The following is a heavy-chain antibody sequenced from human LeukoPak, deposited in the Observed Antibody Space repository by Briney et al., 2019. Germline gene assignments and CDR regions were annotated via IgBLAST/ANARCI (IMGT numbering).Heavy chain of an antibody. Sequence: PGGSLRLSCAASGFTFSSYSMNWVRQAPGKGLEWVSSISSSSSYIYYADSVKGRFTSSRDNAKNSLYLQMNSLRAEDTAVYYCAKSGRATGYSSFDSWGQGTLVTVSS. CDR1: GFTFSSYS. CDR2: ISSSSSYI. J-gene: IGHJ4*02. V-gene: IGHV3-21*01. D-gene: IGHD3-9*01. CDR3: AKSGRATGYSSFDS.